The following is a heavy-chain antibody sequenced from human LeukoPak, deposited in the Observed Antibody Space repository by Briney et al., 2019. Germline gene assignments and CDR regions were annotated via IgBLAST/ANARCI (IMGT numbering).Heavy chain of an antibody. Sequence: SETLSLTCAVSGGSISSGGYSWSWIRQPPGKGLEWIGYIYHSGSTYYNPSLKSRVTISVDRSKNQFSLKLSSVTAADTAVYYCARGDSSGYYYAHFDYWGQGTLVTVSS. D-gene: IGHD3-22*01. J-gene: IGHJ4*02. CDR2: IYHSGST. CDR1: GGSISSGGYS. CDR3: ARGDSSGYYYAHFDY. V-gene: IGHV4-30-2*01.